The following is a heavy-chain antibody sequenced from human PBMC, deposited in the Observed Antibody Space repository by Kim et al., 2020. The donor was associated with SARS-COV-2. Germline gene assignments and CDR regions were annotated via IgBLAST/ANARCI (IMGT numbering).Heavy chain of an antibody. CDR1: GGSFSGYY. J-gene: IGHJ4*02. D-gene: IGHD6-13*01. CDR2: INHSGST. Sequence: SETLSLTCAVYGGSFSGYYWSWIRQPPGKGLEWIGEINHSGSTNYNPSLKSRVTISVDTSKNQFSLKLSSVTAADTAVYYCARVRGAAGTPFDYWGQGTLVTVSS. CDR3: ARVRGAAGTPFDY. V-gene: IGHV4-34*01.